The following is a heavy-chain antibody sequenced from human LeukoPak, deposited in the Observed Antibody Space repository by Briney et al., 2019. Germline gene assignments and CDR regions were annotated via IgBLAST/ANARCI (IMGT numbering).Heavy chain of an antibody. J-gene: IGHJ4*02. V-gene: IGHV3-48*03. CDR2: ISSSGSTI. Sequence: GGSLRLSCAASGFTFSSYAMSWVRQAPGKGLELVSYISSSGSTIYYADSVEGRFTISRDNAKNSLYLQMNSLRAEDTAVYYCARAYLPYFDYWGQGTLVTVSS. CDR1: GFTFSSYA. CDR3: ARAYLPYFDY.